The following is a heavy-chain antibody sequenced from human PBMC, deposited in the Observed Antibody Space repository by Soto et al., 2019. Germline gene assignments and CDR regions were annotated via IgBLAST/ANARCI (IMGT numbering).Heavy chain of an antibody. CDR2: IYYSGST. Sequence: PSETLSLTCTVSGGSISSGGYYWSWIRQHPGKGLEWIGYIYYSGSTYYNTSLKSRVTISVDTSKNQFSLKLSSVTAADTAVYYCARVDSSGWSGTRLVMDVWGKGTTVTVSS. V-gene: IGHV4-31*03. CDR1: GGSISSGGYY. J-gene: IGHJ6*03. CDR3: ARVDSSGWSGTRLVMDV. D-gene: IGHD6-19*01.